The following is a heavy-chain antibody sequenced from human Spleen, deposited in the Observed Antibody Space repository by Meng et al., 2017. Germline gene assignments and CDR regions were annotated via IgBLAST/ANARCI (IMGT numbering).Heavy chain of an antibody. CDR3: ARLSYYYDSSDPSDY. CDR1: GGTFSSYA. CDR2: INPNSGGT. Sequence: ASVKVSCKASGGTFSSYAISWVRQAPGQGLEWMGRINPNSGGTNYAQKFQGRVTMTRDTSISTAYMELSRLRSDDTAVYYCARLSYYYDSSDPSDYWGQGTLVTGYS. V-gene: IGHV1-2*06. D-gene: IGHD3-22*01. J-gene: IGHJ4*02.